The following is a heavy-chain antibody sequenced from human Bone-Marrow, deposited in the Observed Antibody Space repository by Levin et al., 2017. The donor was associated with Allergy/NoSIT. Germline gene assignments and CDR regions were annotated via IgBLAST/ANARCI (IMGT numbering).Heavy chain of an antibody. Sequence: ASGPTLVKPPQTLTLTCTFSASALSSSGVGVGWIRQPPGKALEWLALLYWDGEKRYRPSLKSRLTITKDTSKNQVVLTVTDMDPVDTATYYCALSRGFGESYWFDPWGQGTLVTVSS. CDR1: ASALSSSGVG. V-gene: IGHV2-5*02. J-gene: IGHJ5*02. CDR3: ALSRGFGESYWFDP. D-gene: IGHD3-10*01. CDR2: LYWDGEK.